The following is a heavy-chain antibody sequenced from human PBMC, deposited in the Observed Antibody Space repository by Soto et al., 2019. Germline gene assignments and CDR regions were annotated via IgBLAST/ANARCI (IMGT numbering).Heavy chain of an antibody. D-gene: IGHD5-12*01. Sequence: SETLSLTCTVSGASISSSYWSWIRQSPERGLEWIAYVYHTGATNYNPSLKIRVTISLDTSKGQFSLNLTSLTTADTAVYFCARGGNRYSNVASGVGGFDFWGQGPLVTVSS. V-gene: IGHV4-59*01. CDR2: VYHTGAT. CDR1: GASISSSY. CDR3: ARGGNRYSNVASGVGGFDF. J-gene: IGHJ4*02.